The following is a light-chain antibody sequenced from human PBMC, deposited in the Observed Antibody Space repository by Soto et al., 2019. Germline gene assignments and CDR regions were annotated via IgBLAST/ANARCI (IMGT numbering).Light chain of an antibody. CDR2: DDS. V-gene: IGLV3-21*02. Sequence: SYELTQPPSVSVAPGQTARITCGGTNIGSKSVHWYQQKPGQAPLLVVYDDSDRPSGIPERFSGSNSGNTATLTISRVEAGDAADYYCQVWDSSIDHVVFGGGTKLTVL. CDR3: QVWDSSIDHVV. J-gene: IGLJ2*01. CDR1: NIGSKS.